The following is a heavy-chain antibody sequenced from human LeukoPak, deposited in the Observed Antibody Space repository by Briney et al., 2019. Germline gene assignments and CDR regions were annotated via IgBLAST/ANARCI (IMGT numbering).Heavy chain of an antibody. CDR2: ISSSSSYI. CDR3: ARDRWHDY. Sequence: GGSLRLSCAASGFTFSSYNMNWVRQAPGKGLEWVSSISSSSSYIYYADSVKGRFTISRDSAKNSLFLQMNSLRAEDTAVYYCARDRWHDYWGQGTMVTVSS. V-gene: IGHV3-21*01. D-gene: IGHD2-15*01. CDR1: GFTFSSYN. J-gene: IGHJ4*02.